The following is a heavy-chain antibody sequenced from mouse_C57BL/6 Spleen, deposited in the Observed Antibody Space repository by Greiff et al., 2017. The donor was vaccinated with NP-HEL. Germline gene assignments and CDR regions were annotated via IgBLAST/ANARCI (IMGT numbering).Heavy chain of an antibody. CDR3: ARSETAQARYAMDY. CDR2: IYPYNGVS. CDR1: GYSFTGYY. Sequence: EVKLMESGPELVKPGASVKISCKASGYSFTGYYMHWVKQSHGNILDWIGYIYPYNGVSSYNQKFKGKATLTVDKSSSTAYMELRSLTSEDSAVYYCARSETAQARYAMDYWGQGTSVTVSS. V-gene: IGHV1-31*01. J-gene: IGHJ4*01. D-gene: IGHD3-2*02.